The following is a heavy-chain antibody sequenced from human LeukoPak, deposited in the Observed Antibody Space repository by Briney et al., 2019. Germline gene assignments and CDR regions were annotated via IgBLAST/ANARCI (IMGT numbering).Heavy chain of an antibody. Sequence: SETLSLTCTVSGGSISSNSYYWGWIRQPPGKGLEWIGSIYYSGSTYYNPSLKRRVTISVDTSKNQFSLKLSSVTAADTAVYYCPSLYSNYAFDIWGQGTMVTVSS. CDR3: PSLYSNYAFDI. J-gene: IGHJ3*02. D-gene: IGHD4-11*01. V-gene: IGHV4-39*01. CDR2: IYYSGST. CDR1: GGSISSNSYY.